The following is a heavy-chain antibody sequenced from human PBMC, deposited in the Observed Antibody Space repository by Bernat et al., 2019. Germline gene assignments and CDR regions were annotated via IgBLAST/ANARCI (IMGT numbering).Heavy chain of an antibody. CDR1: GFTFSNYA. Sequence: EVQLLESGGGLVQPGGSLRLSCAASGFTFSNYAMSWVRQAPGKGLEWVSGISGSGVSTYYAQSVKGRFTISRDNSKNTLYLQINSLRAEDTAIYYCATAFTFSPSSWSLDWGQGTLVTVSS. D-gene: IGHD6-13*01. CDR3: ATAFTFSPSSWSLD. CDR2: ISGSGVST. V-gene: IGHV3-23*01. J-gene: IGHJ4*02.